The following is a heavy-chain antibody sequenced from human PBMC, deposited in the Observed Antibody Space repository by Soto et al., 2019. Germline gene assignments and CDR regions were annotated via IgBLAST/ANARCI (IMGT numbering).Heavy chain of an antibody. CDR2: ISSGSGTI. V-gene: IGHV3-48*02. Sequence: EVQLVESGGGLVQPGGSLRLSCAASGFTFSSYSMNWVRQAPGKGLEWVSYISSGSGTIYYADSVKGRFTISRDNAKNALYLVMNALRDEDTAVYDCARDPVAGSYYFDNWGQGTLVTVSS. CDR1: GFTFSSYS. CDR3: ARDPVAGSYYFDN. D-gene: IGHD6-19*01. J-gene: IGHJ4*02.